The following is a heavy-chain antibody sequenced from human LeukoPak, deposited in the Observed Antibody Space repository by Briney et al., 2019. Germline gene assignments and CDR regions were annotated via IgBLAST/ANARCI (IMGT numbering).Heavy chain of an antibody. CDR3: ARETDSWFGESGGFDY. V-gene: IGHV4-61*01. CDR1: GGSISSSSYY. Sequence: PSETLSLTCTVSGGSISSSSYYWGWIRQPPGKGLEWIGYIYYSGSTNYNPSLKSRVTISVDTSKNQFSLKLSSVTAADTAVYYCARETDSWFGESGGFDYWGQGTLVTVSS. J-gene: IGHJ4*02. CDR2: IYYSGST. D-gene: IGHD3-10*01.